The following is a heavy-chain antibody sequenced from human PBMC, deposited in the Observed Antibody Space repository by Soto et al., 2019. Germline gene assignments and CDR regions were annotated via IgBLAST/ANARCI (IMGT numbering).Heavy chain of an antibody. CDR1: GFTFSSYA. Sequence: ESLRLSCAASGFTFSSYAMSWVRQAPGKGLEWVSAISGSGGSTYYADSVKGRFTISRDNSKNTLYLQMNSLRAEDTAVYYCEKDNSRSRGISDHSRQATLVTFSS. CDR2: ISGSGGST. CDR3: EKDNSRSRGISDH. J-gene: IGHJ4*02. D-gene: IGHD6-13*01. V-gene: IGHV3-23*01.